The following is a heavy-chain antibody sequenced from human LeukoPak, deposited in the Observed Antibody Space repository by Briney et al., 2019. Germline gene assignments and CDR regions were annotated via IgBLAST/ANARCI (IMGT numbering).Heavy chain of an antibody. J-gene: IGHJ6*03. CDR1: GYTFTNYG. CDR2: IIPIFGTA. CDR3: AASIAAAGTYYYYYYMDV. Sequence: ASVKVSCKASGYTFTNYGISWVRQAPGQGLEWMGGIIPIFGTANYAQKFQGRVTITADESTSTAYMELSSLRSEDTAVYYCAASIAAAGTYYYYYYMDVWGKGTTVTISS. V-gene: IGHV1-69*13. D-gene: IGHD6-13*01.